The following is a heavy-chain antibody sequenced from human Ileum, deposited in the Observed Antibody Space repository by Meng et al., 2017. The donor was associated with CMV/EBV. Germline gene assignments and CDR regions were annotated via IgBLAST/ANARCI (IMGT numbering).Heavy chain of an antibody. CDR3: ARGDWGYDY. D-gene: IGHD7-27*01. V-gene: IGHV1-18*01. Sequence: QVGGAQPGMGGTWAGVSLKCSVKTSAYTVTNRNFAWVSQGPGQGLERIPWISIPHGQNEYAQKYQARLTVTTDTSSNTAYMALTGLTSDDTAMYYCARGDWGYDYWGQGTLVTVSS. CDR2: ISIPHGQN. CDR1: AYTVTNRN. J-gene: IGHJ4*02.